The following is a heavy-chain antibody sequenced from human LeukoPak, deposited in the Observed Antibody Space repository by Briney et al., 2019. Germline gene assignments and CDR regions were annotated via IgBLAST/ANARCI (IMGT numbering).Heavy chain of an antibody. D-gene: IGHD1-26*01. CDR1: GFTFDDYA. V-gene: IGHV3-43D*03. J-gene: IGHJ4*02. Sequence: PGGSLRLSCAASGFTFDDYAMHWVRQVPGKGLEWVSFISWDGGSTYYADSVKGRFTISRDNSKNSLYLQMNSLRAEDTALYYCAKGSLRELLPIDYWGQGTLVTVSS. CDR3: AKGSLRELLPIDY. CDR2: ISWDGGST.